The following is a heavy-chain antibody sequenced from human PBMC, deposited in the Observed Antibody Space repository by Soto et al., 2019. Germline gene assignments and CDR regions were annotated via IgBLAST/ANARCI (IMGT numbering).Heavy chain of an antibody. V-gene: IGHV3-30-3*01. CDR3: ARDLLDYDFWSGHNYYGMDV. Sequence: HPGGSVRLSCAASGFTFSSYAMHWVRQAPGKGLEWVAVISYDGSNKYYADSVKGRFTISRDNSKNTLYLQMNSLRAEDTAVYYCARDLLDYDFWSGHNYYGMDVWGQGTTVTVSS. CDR2: ISYDGSNK. CDR1: GFTFSSYA. J-gene: IGHJ6*02. D-gene: IGHD3-3*01.